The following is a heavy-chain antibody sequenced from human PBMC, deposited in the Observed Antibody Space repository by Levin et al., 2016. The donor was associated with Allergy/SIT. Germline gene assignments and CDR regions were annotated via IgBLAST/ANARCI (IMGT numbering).Heavy chain of an antibody. D-gene: IGHD6-13*01. Sequence: GESLKISCAASGFTFSSYGMHWVRQAPGKGLEWVAVIWYDGSNKYYADSVKGRFTISRDNSKNTLYLQMNSLRAEDTAVYYCARGIAAAGFFDYWGQGTLVTVSS. J-gene: IGHJ4*02. V-gene: IGHV3-33*01. CDR1: GFTFSSYG. CDR3: ARGIAAAGFFDY. CDR2: IWYDGSNK.